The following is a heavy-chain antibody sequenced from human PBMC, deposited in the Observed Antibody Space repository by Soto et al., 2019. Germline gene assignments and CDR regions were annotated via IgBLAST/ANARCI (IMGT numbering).Heavy chain of an antibody. D-gene: IGHD3-3*01. CDR2: INHSGST. CDR3: ATSYYNFWSAHYLTDVDY. V-gene: IGHV4-34*01. CDR1: GVSFTGYY. Sequence: QVQLQQWGAGLFKPSETLSLTCAVYGVSFTGYYWSSIRQPPGKGLEWIGEINHSGSTNSNPSLKSRVTISVKTDKNPFSFKLGSVTAAHATVYYCATSYYNFWSAHYLTDVDYWGQGNLVTVSS. J-gene: IGHJ4*02.